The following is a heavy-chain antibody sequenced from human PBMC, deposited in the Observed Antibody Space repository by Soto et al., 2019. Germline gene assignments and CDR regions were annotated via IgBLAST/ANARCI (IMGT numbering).Heavy chain of an antibody. CDR1: GFTFSNYA. Sequence: EVQLLESGGGLVQPGGSLRLSCAASGFTFSNYAMSWVRQAPGKGLEWVSGISRTGGRTYYADSVRGRFTISRDNSRSMLYLQMPSLRADYTAVYFCAKDNGPPGTSDWYFDFWGRGTLVTVSS. V-gene: IGHV3-23*01. CDR3: AKDNGPPGTSDWYFDF. CDR2: ISRTGGRT. D-gene: IGHD2-8*01. J-gene: IGHJ2*01.